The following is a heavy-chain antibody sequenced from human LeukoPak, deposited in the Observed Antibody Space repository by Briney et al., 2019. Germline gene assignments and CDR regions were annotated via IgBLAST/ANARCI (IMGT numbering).Heavy chain of an antibody. D-gene: IGHD6-13*01. CDR2: ISASGGST. Sequence: GGSLRLSCAASGFTFSSYAMTWVRQAPGKGLEWVSGISASGGSTYYADSVKGRFTISRDNSKNTLYLQMSSLRAEDTAVYYCAKTDSSSWYFDAFDIWGQGTMVTVSS. CDR1: GFTFSSYA. CDR3: AKTDSSSWYFDAFDI. V-gene: IGHV3-23*01. J-gene: IGHJ3*02.